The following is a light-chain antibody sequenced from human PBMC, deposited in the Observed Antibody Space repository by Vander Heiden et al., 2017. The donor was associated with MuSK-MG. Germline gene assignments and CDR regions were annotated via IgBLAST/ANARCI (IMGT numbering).Light chain of an antibody. CDR1: SSNIGAGYD. J-gene: IGLJ3*02. CDR3: QSYDSSLSGSV. CDR2: GNS. V-gene: IGLV1-40*01. Sequence: QSVLTQPPSVSGPPGQRVTISCTGSSSNIGAGYDVHWYQQLPGTAPKLLIYGNSNRPSGVPDRFSGSKSGPSASLAITGLQAEDEADYYCQSYDSSLSGSVFGGGTKLTVL.